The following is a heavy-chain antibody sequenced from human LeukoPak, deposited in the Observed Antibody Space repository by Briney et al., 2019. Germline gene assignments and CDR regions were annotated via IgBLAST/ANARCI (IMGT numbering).Heavy chain of an antibody. CDR2: IKEDGSET. CDR1: GFTFRSYW. D-gene: IGHD2-15*01. CDR3: ARDATRGGDFDS. J-gene: IGHJ4*02. Sequence: PGGPLGLSCAASGFTFRSYWMGWVRQAPGKGLEGLANIKEDGSETYYLDSVKGRFIISRDNAENSLYLQMSSLRAEDTAVYYCARDATRGGDFDSWGQGTLVTVSS. V-gene: IGHV3-7*01.